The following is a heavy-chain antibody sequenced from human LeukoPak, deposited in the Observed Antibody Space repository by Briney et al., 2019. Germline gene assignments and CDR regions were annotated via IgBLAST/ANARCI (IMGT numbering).Heavy chain of an antibody. V-gene: IGHV3-49*03. Sequence: GGSLRLSCTASGFTFGDYAMSWFRQAPGKGLEWVGFIRSKAYGGTTEYAASVKGRLTISRDDSKSIAYLQMNSLKTGDTAVYYCTRAAPAYCGGDCYLDAFDIWGQGTMVTVSS. D-gene: IGHD2-21*02. J-gene: IGHJ3*02. CDR3: TRAAPAYCGGDCYLDAFDI. CDR2: IRSKAYGGTT. CDR1: GFTFGDYA.